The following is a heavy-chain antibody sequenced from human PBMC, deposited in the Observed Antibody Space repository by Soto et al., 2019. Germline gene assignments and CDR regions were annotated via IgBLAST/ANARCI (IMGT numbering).Heavy chain of an antibody. CDR3: ARGTLMGDPLNLPYIDY. V-gene: IGHV3-30-3*01. CDR1: GFSFGGYA. D-gene: IGHD3-16*01. CDR2: ISYDGDNK. J-gene: IGHJ4*02. Sequence: QVQLEESGGGVVKPGRSRRLSCAASGFSFGGYAMHWVRQAPGKGLEWVALISYDGDNKYDADSVKGRFTISRDNSKNTLYLQMNSLRPEDTAVYYGARGTLMGDPLNLPYIDYWGQGTLVTVSS.